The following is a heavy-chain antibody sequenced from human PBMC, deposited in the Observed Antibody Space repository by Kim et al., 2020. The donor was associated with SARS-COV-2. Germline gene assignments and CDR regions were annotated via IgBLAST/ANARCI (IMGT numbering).Heavy chain of an antibody. D-gene: IGHD2-15*01. Sequence: SETLSLTCAVYGGSFSGYYWSWIRQPPGKGLEWIGEINHSGSTNYNPSLKSRVTISVDTSKNQFSLKLSSVTAADTAVYYCAREAKFCSGGSCYSGEDYWGQGTLVTVSS. CDR3: AREAKFCSGGSCYSGEDY. V-gene: IGHV4-34*01. J-gene: IGHJ4*02. CDR2: INHSGST. CDR1: GGSFSGYY.